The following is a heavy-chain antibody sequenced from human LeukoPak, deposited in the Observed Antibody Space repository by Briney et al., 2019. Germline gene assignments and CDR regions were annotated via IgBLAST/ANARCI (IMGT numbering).Heavy chain of an antibody. CDR1: GFTFSRFW. Sequence: GGSLRLSCAASGFTFSRFWMHWVRQAPGKGLEWVSSISSSSSYIYYADSVKGRFTISRDNAKNSLYLQMNSLRAEDTAVYYCARDWLMGAKDYWGQGTLVTVSS. J-gene: IGHJ4*02. CDR3: ARDWLMGAKDY. V-gene: IGHV3-21*01. CDR2: ISSSSSYI. D-gene: IGHD1-26*01.